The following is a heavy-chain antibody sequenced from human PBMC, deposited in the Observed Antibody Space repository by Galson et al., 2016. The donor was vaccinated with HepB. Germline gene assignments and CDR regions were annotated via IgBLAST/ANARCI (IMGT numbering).Heavy chain of an antibody. CDR3: ARGKGGSFLDH. J-gene: IGHJ4*02. V-gene: IGHV3-11*01. CDR2: ISSRGATI. Sequence: SLRLSCAASGFIFSDYYMSWIRQTPGKGLEWLAHISSRGATIYYPDSLKGRFTISRDNAKNSLYLQMNSMRAEDTAVYYGARGKGGSFLDHWGQGAQVTVSS. D-gene: IGHD1-26*01. CDR1: GFIFSDYY.